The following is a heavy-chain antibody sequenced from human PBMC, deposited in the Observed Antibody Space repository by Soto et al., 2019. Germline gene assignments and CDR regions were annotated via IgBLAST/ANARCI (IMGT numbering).Heavy chain of an antibody. V-gene: IGHV4-39*01. J-gene: IGHJ4*02. CDR1: GGSISSSSYY. CDR3: ARLGLDYYDSSGYYYSPSYFDF. CDR2: IYYSGST. Sequence: SETLSLTCTVSGGSISSSSYYWGWIRQPAGKGLEWIGSIYYSGSTYYNPSLKSRVTISVDTSKNQFYMKLSSVTAADTAVYNCARLGLDYYDSSGYYYSPSYFDFWAQGTLVTVSS. D-gene: IGHD3-22*01.